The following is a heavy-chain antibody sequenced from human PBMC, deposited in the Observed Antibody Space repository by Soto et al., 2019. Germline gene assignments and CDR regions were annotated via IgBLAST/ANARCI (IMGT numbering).Heavy chain of an antibody. CDR1: GGTFSSYA. Sequence: QVQLVQSGAEVKKPGSSVQVSCKASGGTFSSYAISWVRQAPGQGLEWMGEIIPIFGTANYAQKFQGRVTSTADEPTSTTYMELRSVSSEDTAVYYCARDGGPSSGYYPYWFDAWGQGTLVTVSS. D-gene: IGHD3-22*01. CDR3: ARDGGPSSGYYPYWFDA. V-gene: IGHV1-69*12. J-gene: IGHJ5*02. CDR2: IIPIFGTA.